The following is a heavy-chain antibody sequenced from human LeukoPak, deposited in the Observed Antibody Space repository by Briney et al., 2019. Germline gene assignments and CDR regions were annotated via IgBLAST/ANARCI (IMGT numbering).Heavy chain of an antibody. D-gene: IGHD6-13*01. V-gene: IGHV3-30-3*01. Sequence: GGSLRLSCAAPGFTFSSYAMHWVRQAPGKGLEWVAVISYDGSSKYYADSVKGRFTISRDNSKNTLYLQMNSLRAEDTAVYYCARGPRGRIAAAGYWGQGTLVTVSS. CDR1: GFTFSSYA. CDR3: ARGPRGRIAAAGY. J-gene: IGHJ4*02. CDR2: ISYDGSSK.